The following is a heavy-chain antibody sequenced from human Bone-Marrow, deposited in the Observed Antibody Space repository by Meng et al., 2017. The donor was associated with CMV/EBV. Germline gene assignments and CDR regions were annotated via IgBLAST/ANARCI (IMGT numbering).Heavy chain of an antibody. J-gene: IGHJ4*02. D-gene: IGHD3-3*01. V-gene: IGHV3-30*02. CDR1: GFTFSSYG. CDR3: ARGGGGYDFWSGYYFDY. CDR2: IRYDGSNK. Sequence: GESLKISCAASGFTFSSYGMHWVRQAPGMGLEWVAFIRYDGSNKYYADSVKGRFTISRDNSKNTQYLKMNSLRAEDTAVYYCARGGGGYDFWSGYYFDYWGQGTLVTVYS.